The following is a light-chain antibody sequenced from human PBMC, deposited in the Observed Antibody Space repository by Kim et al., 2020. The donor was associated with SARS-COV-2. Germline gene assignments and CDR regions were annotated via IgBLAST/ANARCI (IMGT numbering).Light chain of an antibody. CDR3: QQYDDWPRT. CDR1: QSIITN. V-gene: IGKV3-15*01. CDR2: GAS. Sequence: VSPGDEATLSCRASQSIITNLAWYQQRPGQAPRLLIHGASTRATGVPARFSGSGSGTDFILSIAYVQSDDVAIYYCQQYDDWPRTFGQGTKVDIK. J-gene: IGKJ1*01.